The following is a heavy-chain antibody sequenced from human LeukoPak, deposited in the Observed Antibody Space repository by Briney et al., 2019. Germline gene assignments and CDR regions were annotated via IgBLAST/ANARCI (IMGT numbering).Heavy chain of an antibody. CDR1: GGSFSGYD. CDR2: VNHSGST. V-gene: IGHV4-34*01. Sequence: SETLSLTCSVYGGSFSGYDWSSIRQPPGKGLEWIGEVNHSGSTNYNPSLKSRVTISVDTSKNQFSLKLSSVTAADTAVYYCARGSDCGMDVWGQGTTVTVSS. CDR3: ARGSDCGMDV. J-gene: IGHJ6*02.